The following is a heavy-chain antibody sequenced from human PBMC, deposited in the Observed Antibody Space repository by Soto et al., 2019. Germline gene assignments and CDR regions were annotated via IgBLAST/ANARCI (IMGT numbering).Heavy chain of an antibody. CDR3: ARDQVGALAY. Sequence: QVQLVESGGGVVQPGRSLRLSCVASGFTFSRNAMHWVRQAPGEGLEWVSVISYDGSNKYYADSLKGRFTISRDNSRNTLYLQMNSLRREDTAVYYCARDQVGALAYWGQGTLVTVSS. CDR1: GFTFSRNA. CDR2: ISYDGSNK. D-gene: IGHD1-26*01. V-gene: IGHV3-30-3*01. J-gene: IGHJ4*02.